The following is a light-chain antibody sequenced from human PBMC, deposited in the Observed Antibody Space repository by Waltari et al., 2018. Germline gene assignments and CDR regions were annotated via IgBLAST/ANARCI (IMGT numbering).Light chain of an antibody. CDR3: QQYNSYPWT. J-gene: IGKJ1*01. V-gene: IGKV1-5*03. Sequence: DIQMTQSTSTLSASVGDRVTTACRASQSISNWVAWYQQKPGKAPKFLIYTASKLQSGVPSRFSGSGSGTEFTLTISSLQPDDFATFYCQQYNSYPWTFGQGTKVEIK. CDR2: TAS. CDR1: QSISNW.